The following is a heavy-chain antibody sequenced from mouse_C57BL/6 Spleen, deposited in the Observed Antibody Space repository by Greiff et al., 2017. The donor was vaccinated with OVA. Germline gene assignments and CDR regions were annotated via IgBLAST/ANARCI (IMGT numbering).Heavy chain of an antibody. D-gene: IGHD3-2*02. J-gene: IGHJ2*01. CDR1: GYTFTSYW. Sequence: QVKLQQPGAELVKPGASVKLSCKASGYTFTSYWMQWVKQRPGQGLEWIGEIDPSDSYTNYNQKFKGKVTLTVDTSSSTAYMQLSSLTSEDSAVYYCARDWEDSSGYAFDYWGQGTTLTVSS. CDR2: IDPSDSYT. CDR3: ARDWEDSSGYAFDY. V-gene: IGHV1-50*01.